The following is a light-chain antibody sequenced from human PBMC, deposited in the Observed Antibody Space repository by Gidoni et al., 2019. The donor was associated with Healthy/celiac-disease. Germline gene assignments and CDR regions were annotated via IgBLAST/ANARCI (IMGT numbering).Light chain of an antibody. J-gene: IGLJ3*02. CDR2: QDS. Sequence: SYELTQPPSVSVSPGQTASITCSGDKLGDKYACWYQQKPGQSPVLVIYQDSKRPSGIPERFSGSNSGNTATLTISGTQAMDEADYYCQAWDSSTAWVFGGGTKLXV. CDR3: QAWDSSTAWV. V-gene: IGLV3-1*01. CDR1: KLGDKY.